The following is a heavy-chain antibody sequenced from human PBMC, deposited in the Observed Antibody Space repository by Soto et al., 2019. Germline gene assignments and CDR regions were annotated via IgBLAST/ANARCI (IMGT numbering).Heavy chain of an antibody. Sequence: ASVKVSCKASGGTFSSYAISWVRQAPGQGLEWMGGIIPIFGTANYAQKFQGRVTITADESTSTAYMELSSLRSEDTAVYYCARGGLQRVLNYYDSSGYWYYGMDVWGQGTTVTVSS. CDR2: IIPIFGTA. V-gene: IGHV1-69*13. CDR3: ARGGLQRVLNYYDSSGYWYYGMDV. CDR1: GGTFSSYA. J-gene: IGHJ6*02. D-gene: IGHD3-22*01.